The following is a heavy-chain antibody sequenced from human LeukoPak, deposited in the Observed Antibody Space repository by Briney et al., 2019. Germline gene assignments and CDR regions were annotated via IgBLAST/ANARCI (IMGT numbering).Heavy chain of an antibody. V-gene: IGHV3-20*01. CDR1: GFTFRDYG. D-gene: IGHD1-26*01. Sequence: GGSLRLSCAASGFTFRDYGMSWVRQAPGKGLEWVSGINWNGGSTGYADSVKGRFTISRDNAKNSLYLQMNSLRAEDTALYHCARGSRGSYSTFDYWGQGTLVTVSS. J-gene: IGHJ4*02. CDR3: ARGSRGSYSTFDY. CDR2: INWNGGST.